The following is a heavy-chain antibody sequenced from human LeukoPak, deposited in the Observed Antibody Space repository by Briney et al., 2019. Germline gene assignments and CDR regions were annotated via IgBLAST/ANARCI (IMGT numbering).Heavy chain of an antibody. J-gene: IGHJ4*02. CDR3: ARGGYYGSGSYRRLDC. CDR2: IYTSGST. V-gene: IGHV4-4*07. D-gene: IGHD3-10*01. CDR1: GGSISSYY. Sequence: SETLSLTCTVSGGSISSYYWSWIRQPAGKGLEWIGRIYTSGSTNYNPSLKSRVTMSVDTSKNQFSLKLSSVTAADTAVYYCARGGYYGSGSYRRLDCWGQGTLVTVSS.